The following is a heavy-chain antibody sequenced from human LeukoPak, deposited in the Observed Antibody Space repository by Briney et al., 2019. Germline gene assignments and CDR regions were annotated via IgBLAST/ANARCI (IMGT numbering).Heavy chain of an antibody. Sequence: ASVKVSCKPSGDSFSYYAIHWVRQAPGQGLEWMGGIIPIFATTKYAQRFQGRVTITTDESTTTAYMELSSLRSEDTAVYYCATASVPGAIEGPFDALDIWGQGTMVTVSS. J-gene: IGHJ3*02. D-gene: IGHD2-2*02. V-gene: IGHV1-69*05. CDR1: GDSFSYYA. CDR3: ATASVPGAIEGPFDALDI. CDR2: IIPIFATT.